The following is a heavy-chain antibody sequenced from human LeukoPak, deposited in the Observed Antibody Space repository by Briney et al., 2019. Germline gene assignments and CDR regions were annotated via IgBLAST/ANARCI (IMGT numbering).Heavy chain of an antibody. CDR3: AREGSTSCFDY. Sequence: SETLSLTCTVSGYSISSGYYWGWIRQPPGKGLEWIGSIYHSGSTYYNPSLKSRVTISVDTSKNQFSLKLSSVTAADTAVYYCAREGSTSCFDYWGQVTLVTVSS. V-gene: IGHV4-38-2*02. J-gene: IGHJ4*02. D-gene: IGHD2-2*01. CDR2: IYHSGST. CDR1: GYSISSGYY.